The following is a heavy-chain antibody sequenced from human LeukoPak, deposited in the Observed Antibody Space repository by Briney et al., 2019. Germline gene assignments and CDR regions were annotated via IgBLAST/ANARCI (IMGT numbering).Heavy chain of an antibody. J-gene: IGHJ4*02. D-gene: IGHD4-17*01. CDR1: GFTFSKYW. V-gene: IGHV3-7*01. CDR3: AAVINYGDYLY. CDR2: IKQDGSEK. Sequence: GGSLRPSCAASGFTFSKYWMTWVRQAPGKGLEWVANIKQDGSEKYYVDSVKGRFTISRDNAKNSLYLQMNSLRAEDTAVYYCAAVINYGDYLYWGQGTLVTVSS.